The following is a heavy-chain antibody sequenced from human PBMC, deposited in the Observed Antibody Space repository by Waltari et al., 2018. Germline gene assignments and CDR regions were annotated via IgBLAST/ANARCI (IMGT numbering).Heavy chain of an antibody. CDR1: GGTFSSYT. Sequence: QVQLVQSGAEVKKPGSSVKVSCKASGGTFSSYTISWVRQAPGQGLEWMGRIIPSLGIANDAQKFQGRVTITADKSTSTAYMELSSLRSEDTAVYYCARESNYDSSGYDLGLWYWGQGTLVTVSS. D-gene: IGHD3-22*01. CDR3: ARESNYDSSGYDLGLWY. V-gene: IGHV1-69*08. CDR2: IIPSLGIA. J-gene: IGHJ4*02.